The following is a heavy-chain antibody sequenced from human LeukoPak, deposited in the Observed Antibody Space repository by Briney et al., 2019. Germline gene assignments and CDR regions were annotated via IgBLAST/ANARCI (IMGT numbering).Heavy chain of an antibody. J-gene: IGHJ4*02. D-gene: IGHD3-22*01. CDR3: ARESKSYDGSGYYHDS. V-gene: IGHV4-4*07. CDR1: GGSINNYF. CDR2: IYSSGST. Sequence: SETLSLTCTVSGGSINNYFWSWIRQTAGKGLEWIGRIYSSGSTDYNPSLKRRVTMSVETSKKQFSLRLYSVTAADTAVYYCARESKSYDGSGYYHDSWGQGTLVTVSS.